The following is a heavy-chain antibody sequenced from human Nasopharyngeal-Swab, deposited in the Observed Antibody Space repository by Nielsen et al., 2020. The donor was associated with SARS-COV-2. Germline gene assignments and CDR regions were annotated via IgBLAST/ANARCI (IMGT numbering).Heavy chain of an antibody. J-gene: IGHJ4*02. Sequence: GGSLRLSCAASGFTFSSYEMNWVRQAPGKGLEWVSYICSSGSTIYYADSVKGRFTISRDNAKNSLYLQMNSLRAEDTAVYYCAREGLNTGTFDYWGQGTLVTVSS. CDR2: ICSSGSTI. CDR3: AREGLNTGTFDY. V-gene: IGHV3-48*03. CDR1: GFTFSSYE. D-gene: IGHD1-1*01.